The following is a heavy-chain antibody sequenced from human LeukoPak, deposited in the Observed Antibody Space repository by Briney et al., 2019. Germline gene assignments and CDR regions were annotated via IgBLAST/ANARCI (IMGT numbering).Heavy chain of an antibody. D-gene: IGHD2-15*01. CDR2: ISSSSSTI. Sequence: GGSLRLSCAASGFTFSSYSMNWVRQAPGKGLEWVSYISSSSSTIYYADSVKGRLTISRDNAKNSLYLQMNSLRAEDTAVYYCARDPVFMTPGGYGMDVWGQGTTVTVSS. V-gene: IGHV3-48*01. CDR3: ARDPVFMTPGGYGMDV. CDR1: GFTFSSYS. J-gene: IGHJ6*02.